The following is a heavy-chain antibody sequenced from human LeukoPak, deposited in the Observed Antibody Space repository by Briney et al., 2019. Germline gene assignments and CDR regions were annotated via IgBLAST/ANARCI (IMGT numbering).Heavy chain of an antibody. Sequence: SETLSLSCTVSGGSISSSYWNWFRQPPGKGLEWIAYISYSGGTNYNVSLESRLTISMDTSKNQFSLTLSSVTAADAAVYYCARQTDSGWNFFDYWGQGTLVTVAS. CDR2: ISYSGGT. V-gene: IGHV4-59*08. CDR1: GGSISSSY. CDR3: ARQTDSGWNFFDY. D-gene: IGHD6-19*01. J-gene: IGHJ4*02.